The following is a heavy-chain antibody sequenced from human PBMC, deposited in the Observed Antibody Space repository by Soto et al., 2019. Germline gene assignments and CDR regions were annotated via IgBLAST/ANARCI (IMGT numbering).Heavy chain of an antibody. Sequence: EVQLVESGGGLVQPGGSLRLSCAASGFTVSTDWMYWVRQAPGKGLEWVSVIRSGGNTYYADSVEGRFTISRDNSKNTVYLQLNSLSAEDTAVYYCARDKYSSGMGAWGQGTTVTVS. CDR3: ARDKYSSGMGA. CDR1: GFTVSTDW. V-gene: IGHV3-66*01. D-gene: IGHD2-15*01. J-gene: IGHJ6*02. CDR2: IRSGGNT.